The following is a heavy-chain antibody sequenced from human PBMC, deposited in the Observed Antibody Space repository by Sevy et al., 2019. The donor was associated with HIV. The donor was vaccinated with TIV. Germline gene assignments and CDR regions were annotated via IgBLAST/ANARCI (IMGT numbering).Heavy chain of an antibody. CDR1: GFNINTYW. CDR3: VSATAMDVGF. V-gene: IGHV3-7*01. D-gene: IGHD5-18*01. J-gene: IGHJ4*02. CDR2: IKYDGSEI. Sequence: GGSLRLSCAASGFNINTYWMNWVRQAPGKGLEWVANIKYDGSEIYYVDSVRGRFTISKDNARNLVYLQMNSLRAEDTVVYYCVSATAMDVGFWGQGTLVTVSS.